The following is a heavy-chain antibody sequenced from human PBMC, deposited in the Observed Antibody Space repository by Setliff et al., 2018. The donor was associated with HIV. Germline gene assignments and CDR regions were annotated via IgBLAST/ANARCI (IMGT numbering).Heavy chain of an antibody. V-gene: IGHV5-51*01. CDR3: ARRDGRSMNAFQI. CDR2: ICPDDSNI. Sequence: GESLTISCKALEYTFTTYWIAWVRQMPGEGLEWMGIICPDDSNIRYNPSFQSQVTISADKSNTTAYLEIHNLKASDTATYYCARRDGRSMNAFQIWGPGTKVTVSS. J-gene: IGHJ3*01. D-gene: IGHD6-13*01. CDR1: EYTFTTYW.